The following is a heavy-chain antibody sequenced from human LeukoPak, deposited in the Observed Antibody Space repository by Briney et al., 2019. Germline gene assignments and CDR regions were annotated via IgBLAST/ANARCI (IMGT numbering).Heavy chain of an antibody. CDR1: GFIFSTYA. J-gene: IGHJ5*02. V-gene: IGHV3-23*01. CDR2: ISGNGGST. D-gene: IGHD2-15*01. Sequence: GGSLRLSCAASGFIFSTYAMSWVRQAPGKGLEWVSTISGNGGSTYYADSVKGRFTISRDNSKNTQYLQMNSLRAEDTAVYYCARDRNIVLVDPWGQGTLVTVSS. CDR3: ARDRNIVLVDP.